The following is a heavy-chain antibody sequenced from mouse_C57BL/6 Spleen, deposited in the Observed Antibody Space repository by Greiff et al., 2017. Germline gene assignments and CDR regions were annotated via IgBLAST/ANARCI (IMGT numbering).Heavy chain of an antibody. CDR1: GYTFTDYY. CDR2: INPNNGGT. CDR3: ARSDYSWYFDV. Sequence: EVQLQQSGPELVKPGASVKISCKASGYTFTDYYMNWVKQSHGKSLEWIGDINPNNGGTSYNQKFKGKATLTVDKSSSTAYMELRSLTSEDSAVYYCARSDYSWYFDVWGTGTTVTVSS. D-gene: IGHD1-1*01. J-gene: IGHJ1*03. V-gene: IGHV1-26*01.